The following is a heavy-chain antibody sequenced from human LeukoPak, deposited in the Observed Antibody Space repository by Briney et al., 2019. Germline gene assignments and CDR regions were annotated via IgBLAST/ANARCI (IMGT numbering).Heavy chain of an antibody. CDR3: ARDLSATIRAYDY. Sequence: GGSLRFSCAASGFILSDYNMNWVRQAPGKGLEWFSFIAISGSYITYADSVKVRFTISRDNAKNSLYLQMNSLRAEDTAVYYCARDLSATIRAYDYWGQGTLVTVSS. CDR1: GFILSDYN. V-gene: IGHV3-21*01. J-gene: IGHJ4*02. CDR2: IAISGSYI. D-gene: IGHD1-26*01.